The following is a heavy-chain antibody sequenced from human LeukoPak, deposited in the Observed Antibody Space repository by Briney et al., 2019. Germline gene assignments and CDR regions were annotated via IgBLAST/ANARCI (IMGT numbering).Heavy chain of an antibody. D-gene: IGHD3-3*01. J-gene: IGHJ3*02. Sequence: SETLSLTCTVSGGSISSYYWSWIRQPPGKGLEWIGYIYYSGSTNYNPSLKSRVTISVDTSKNQFSLKLTSVTAADTAVYYCARAFRGIFGVFEAFDIWGQGTMVTVSS. CDR1: GGSISSYY. V-gene: IGHV4-59*01. CDR2: IYYSGST. CDR3: ARAFRGIFGVFEAFDI.